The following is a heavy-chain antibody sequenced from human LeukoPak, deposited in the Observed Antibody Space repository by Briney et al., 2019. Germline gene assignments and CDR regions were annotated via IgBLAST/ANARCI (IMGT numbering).Heavy chain of an antibody. CDR2: IYHSGST. CDR3: ARGYCSGDCFTLFDY. CDR1: GGSISSSNW. Sequence: SGTLSLTCAVSGGSISSSNWWSWVRQPPGKGLEWIGEIYHSGSTNYNPSLKSRVTISVDKSKNQFSLKLNSVTAADTAVYYCARGYCSGDCFTLFDYWGQGTLVTVSS. V-gene: IGHV4-4*02. J-gene: IGHJ4*02. D-gene: IGHD2-21*02.